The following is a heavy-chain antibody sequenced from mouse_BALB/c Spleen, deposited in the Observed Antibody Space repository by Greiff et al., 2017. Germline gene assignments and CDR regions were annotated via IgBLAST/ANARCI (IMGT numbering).Heavy chain of an antibody. J-gene: IGHJ2*01. CDR2: ISTYYGNT. CDR3: ARCEGSYFDY. V-gene: IGHV1-67*01. Sequence: QVQLQQSGPELVRPGVSGKISCKGSGYTFTDYAMHWVKQSHAKSLEWIGVISTYYGNTNYNQKFKGKATMTVDKSSSTAYMELARLTSEDSAIYYCARCEGSYFDYWGQGTTLTVSS. CDR1: GYTFTDYA.